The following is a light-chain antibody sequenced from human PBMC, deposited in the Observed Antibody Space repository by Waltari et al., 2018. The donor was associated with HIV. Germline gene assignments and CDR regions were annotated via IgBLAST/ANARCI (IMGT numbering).Light chain of an antibody. CDR3: QSYRTWPPMYT. J-gene: IGKJ2*01. Sequence: TQSPAALSVSPGQRATLYCRASPSINRDVAWFQQKPGQRPRLLVYGASTRANGVPARFSGGVSGTEFTLTISSLQPEDFAVYYCQSYRTWPPMYTFGQGTKLE. CDR2: GAS. CDR1: PSINRD. V-gene: IGKV3-15*01.